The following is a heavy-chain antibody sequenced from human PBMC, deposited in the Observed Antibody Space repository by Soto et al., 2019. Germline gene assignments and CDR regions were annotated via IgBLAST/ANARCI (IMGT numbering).Heavy chain of an antibody. CDR2: IYYSGST. CDR3: ARDAGAYCSGGSCYSSPHNWFDP. J-gene: IGHJ5*02. CDR1: GGSISSYY. D-gene: IGHD2-15*01. Sequence: PSETLSLTCTVSGGSISSYYWSWIRQPPGKGLEWIGYIYYSGSTNYNPSLKSRVTISVDTSKNQFSLKLSSVTAADTAVYYCARDAGAYCSGGSCYSSPHNWFDPWGQGTLVTV. V-gene: IGHV4-59*01.